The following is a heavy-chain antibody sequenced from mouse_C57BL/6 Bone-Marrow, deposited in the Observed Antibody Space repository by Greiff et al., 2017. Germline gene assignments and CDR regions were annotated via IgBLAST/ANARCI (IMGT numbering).Heavy chain of an antibody. CDR3: ARHRYYGSSYGDAMDY. Sequence: VKLMESGPGLVAPSQSLSITCTVSGFPLTSYGVHWVRQPPGKGLEWLVVIWSDGSTTYNSALKSRLSISKDNSKSQVFLKMNSLQTDDTAMYYCARHRYYGSSYGDAMDYWGQGTSVTVSS. V-gene: IGHV2-6-1*01. CDR1: GFPLTSYG. CDR2: IWSDGST. D-gene: IGHD1-1*01. J-gene: IGHJ4*01.